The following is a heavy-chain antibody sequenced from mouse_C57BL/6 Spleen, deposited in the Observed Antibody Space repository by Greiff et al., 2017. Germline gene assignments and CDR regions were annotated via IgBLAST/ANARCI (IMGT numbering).Heavy chain of an antibody. V-gene: IGHV1-59*01. D-gene: IGHD6-1*01. J-gene: IGHJ3*01. CDR3: ARQPVAY. CDR1: GYTFTSYW. Sequence: QVQLQQPGAELVRPGTSVKLSCKASGYTFTSYWMHWVKQRPGQGLEWIGVIDPSDSYTNYNQKFKGKATLTVDTSSSTAYMQLSSLTSEDSAVYYCARQPVAYWGQGTLVTVSA. CDR2: IDPSDSYT.